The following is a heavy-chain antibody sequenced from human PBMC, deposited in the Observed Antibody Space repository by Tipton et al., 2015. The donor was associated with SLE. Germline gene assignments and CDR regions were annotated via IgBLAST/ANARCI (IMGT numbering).Heavy chain of an antibody. J-gene: IGHJ3*02. CDR3: ASIQWRGNAFDI. CDR2: ISYSGST. D-gene: IGHD6-19*01. Sequence: TLSLTCSVSGGSISSHFWSWIRQPPGKGLEWIGYISYSGSTTYNPSLKSRVTISVDTSKNQFSLKLSSVTAADTAVYYCASIQWRGNAFDIWGQGTMVTVSS. V-gene: IGHV4-59*08. CDR1: GGSISSHF.